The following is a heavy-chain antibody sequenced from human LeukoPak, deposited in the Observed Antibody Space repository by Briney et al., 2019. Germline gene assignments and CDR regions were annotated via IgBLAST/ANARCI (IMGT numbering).Heavy chain of an antibody. CDR2: INSDGSST. V-gene: IGHV3-74*01. D-gene: IGHD3-10*01. J-gene: IGHJ4*02. Sequence: GGSLRLSCAASGFTFSSYWMHWVRQAPGKGLVWVSRINSDGSSTSYADSVKGRFTISRDNSKNTLYLQMNSLRAEDTAVYYCARALVRGVIFLATDYWGQGTLVTVSS. CDR3: ARALVRGVIFLATDY. CDR1: GFTFSSYW.